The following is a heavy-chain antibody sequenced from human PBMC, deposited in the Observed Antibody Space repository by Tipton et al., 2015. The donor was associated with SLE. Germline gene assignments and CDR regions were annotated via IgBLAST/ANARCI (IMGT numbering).Heavy chain of an antibody. CDR3: TRGIDPGSSRISDY. J-gene: IGHJ4*02. D-gene: IGHD2-15*01. CDR1: GFNFGAYW. V-gene: IGHV3-74*01. CDR2: TNQDGAIR. Sequence: SLRLSCVASGFNFGAYWMHWVHQAPGKGLVWISRTNQDGAIRSYEDSVKGRFIISRDNSKSTLYLQMNNVRVEDTALYYCTRGIDPGSSRISDYWGQGTMVSVSS.